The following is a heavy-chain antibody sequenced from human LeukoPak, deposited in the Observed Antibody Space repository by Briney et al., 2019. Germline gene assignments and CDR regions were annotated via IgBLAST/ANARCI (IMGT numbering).Heavy chain of an antibody. Sequence: SGGSLRLSCAASGFTFSSYTMTWVRQAPGKGLEWVSGITSGGSKYYADSVKGRFTISRDNSKNSLYLQMNSLRAEDTAVYYCAKLPDSSGYHYFDYWGQGTLVTVSS. J-gene: IGHJ4*02. CDR2: ITSGGSK. D-gene: IGHD3-22*01. CDR3: AKLPDSSGYHYFDY. CDR1: GFTFSSYT. V-gene: IGHV3-23*01.